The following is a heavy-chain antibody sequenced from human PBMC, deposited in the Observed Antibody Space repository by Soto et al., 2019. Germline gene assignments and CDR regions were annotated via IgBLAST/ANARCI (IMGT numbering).Heavy chain of an antibody. D-gene: IGHD2-2*01. Sequence: PSETLSLTCTVSGASISSYYWSWIRQPPGKGLEWIGYTYYSGSTNYNPSLKSRATISVDTSKNQFSLKLSSVTAADTAVYYCGRQLGFCSSTSCYGYYDPWGQGTLVTVSS. J-gene: IGHJ5*02. CDR2: TYYSGST. V-gene: IGHV4-59*08. CDR1: GASISSYY. CDR3: GRQLGFCSSTSCYGYYDP.